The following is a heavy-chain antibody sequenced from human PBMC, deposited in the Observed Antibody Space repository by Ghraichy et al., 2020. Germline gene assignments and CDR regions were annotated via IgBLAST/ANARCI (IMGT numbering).Heavy chain of an antibody. CDR1: GFIFSDHY. J-gene: IGHJ4*02. CDR3: ARVRDTSWYGSYFDY. D-gene: IGHD6-13*01. V-gene: IGHV3-72*01. CDR2: TRNKANSYTT. Sequence: LSLTCAASGFIFSDHYMDWVRQAPGKGLEWVGRTRNKANSYTTEYAASVKGRFTISRDDSKNSLYLQMNSLKTADTAVYYCARVRDTSWYGSYFDYWGQGALVTVSS.